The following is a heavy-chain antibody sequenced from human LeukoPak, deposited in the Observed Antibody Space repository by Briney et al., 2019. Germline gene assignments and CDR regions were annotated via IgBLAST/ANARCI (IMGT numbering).Heavy chain of an antibody. CDR2: IYYSGST. J-gene: IGHJ4*02. CDR3: TRHSSGYYYLDY. CDR1: GGSISSYY. D-gene: IGHD3-22*01. Sequence: SETLSLTCTVSGGSISSYYWSWIRQSPGKGLEWIGYIYYSGSTNYNPSLKSRVTISVDTSKNQFSLKLSSVTAADTAVYYCTRHSSGYYYLDYWGQGTLVTVSS. V-gene: IGHV4-59*01.